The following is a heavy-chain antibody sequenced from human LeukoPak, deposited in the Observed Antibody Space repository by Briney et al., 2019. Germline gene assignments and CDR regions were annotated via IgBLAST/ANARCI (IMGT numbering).Heavy chain of an antibody. CDR1: GYTFTGYY. J-gene: IGHJ5*02. D-gene: IGHD3-10*01. CDR3: SRDLLMYYSGSGEST. CDR2: INPHSGAT. V-gene: IGHV1-2*02. Sequence: GASVKVYCKASGYTFTGYYIHWVRQAPGQGPEWMGWINPHSGATNYAQKFQGRVTMTRDTSISTAFMELSSLRSDDTAMYYCSRDLLMYYSGSGESTWGQGTQVTVSS.